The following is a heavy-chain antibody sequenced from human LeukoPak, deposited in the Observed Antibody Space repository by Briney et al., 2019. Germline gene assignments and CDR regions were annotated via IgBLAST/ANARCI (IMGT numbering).Heavy chain of an antibody. CDR1: GYTFTGYY. V-gene: IGHV1-2*02. CDR2: INPNSGGT. Sequence: ASVTVSCKASGYTFTGYYMHWVRQAPGQGLEWMGWINPNSGGTNYAQKFQGRVTMARDTSISTAYMELSRLRSDDTAVYYCARDDRYYDSSGYYRLHAFDIWGQGTMVTVSS. J-gene: IGHJ3*02. D-gene: IGHD3-22*01. CDR3: ARDDRYYDSSGYYRLHAFDI.